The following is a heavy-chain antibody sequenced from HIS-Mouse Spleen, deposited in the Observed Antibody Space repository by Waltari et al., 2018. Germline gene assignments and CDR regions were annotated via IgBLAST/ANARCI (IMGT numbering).Heavy chain of an antibody. Sequence: QLQLQESGPGLVKPSETLSLTCTVSGGSISSSSYYWGWIRQPPGKGLEWIGSIYYSGRTYYSPSLMSRVTISVDTSKNEFSLKLSSVTPADTAVYYCAREIPYSSSWYDWYFDLWGRGTLVTVSS. D-gene: IGHD6-13*01. CDR1: GGSISSSSYY. J-gene: IGHJ2*01. V-gene: IGHV4-39*07. CDR3: AREIPYSSSWYDWYFDL. CDR2: IYYSGRT.